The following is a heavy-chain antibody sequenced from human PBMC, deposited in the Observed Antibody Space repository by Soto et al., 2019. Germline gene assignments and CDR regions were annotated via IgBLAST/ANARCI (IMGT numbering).Heavy chain of an antibody. V-gene: IGHV3-21*06. CDR2: ISSGSAYI. J-gene: IGHJ5*02. CDR3: ARDQGGSYDSWFDP. D-gene: IGHD1-26*01. CDR1: FTFSIYS. Sequence: GGSLRLSCTFTFSIYSMNWVRQAPEKGLEWVASISSGSAYIKYAESVKGRFTISRDNAKNSLHLQMNSLRAEDTAIYHCARDQGGSYDSWFDPWGQGTLVTVSS.